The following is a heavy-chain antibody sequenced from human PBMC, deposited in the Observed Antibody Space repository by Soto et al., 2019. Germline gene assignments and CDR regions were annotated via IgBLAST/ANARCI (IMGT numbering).Heavy chain of an antibody. CDR3: AKAKPTGPSRFDYYYYYGMDV. J-gene: IGHJ6*02. D-gene: IGHD1-1*01. CDR2: ISGSGGST. Sequence: PVRSLRLSCAASGFTFSSYAMSWVRQAPGKGLEWVSAISGSGGSTYYADSVKGRFTISRDNSKNTLYLQMNSLRAEDTAVYYCAKAKPTGPSRFDYYYYYGMDVWGQGTTVTVSS. V-gene: IGHV3-23*01. CDR1: GFTFSSYA.